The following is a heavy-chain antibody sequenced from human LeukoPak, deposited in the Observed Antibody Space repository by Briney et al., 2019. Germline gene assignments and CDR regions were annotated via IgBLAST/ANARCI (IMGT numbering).Heavy chain of an antibody. V-gene: IGHV4-30-4*01. J-gene: IGHJ4*02. CDR3: ARENNDYGGKKAFDY. CDR2: IHYSGNT. Sequence: SQTLSLTCAVSGGSSRNGDYFWSWIRQPRGKGLEWIEHIHYSGNTYYNPSLKSRVSISVDTSKNQFSLKLSSVTAADTAVYYCARENNDYGGKKAFDYWGQGTLVTVSS. CDR1: GGSSRNGDYF. D-gene: IGHD4-23*01.